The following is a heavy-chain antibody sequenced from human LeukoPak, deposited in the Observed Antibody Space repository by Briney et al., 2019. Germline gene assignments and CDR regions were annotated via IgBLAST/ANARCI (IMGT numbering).Heavy chain of an antibody. CDR3: ARDSPGYCSGGSCYGLDY. CDR2: ISSSSSYI. D-gene: IGHD2-15*01. CDR1: GFTFSSCS. J-gene: IGHJ4*02. Sequence: GGSLRLSCAASGFTFSSCSMNWVRQAPGKGLEWVSSISSSSSYIYYADSVKGRFTISRDNAKNSLYLQMNSLRAEDTAVYYCARDSPGYCSGGSCYGLDYWGQGTLVTVSS. V-gene: IGHV3-21*01.